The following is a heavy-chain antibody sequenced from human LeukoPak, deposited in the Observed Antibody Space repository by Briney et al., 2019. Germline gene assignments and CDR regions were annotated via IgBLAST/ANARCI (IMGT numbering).Heavy chain of an antibody. CDR1: GFTFSSYG. CDR3: AKDLTVTTFAYYYYYGMDV. Sequence: PGRSMRLSCAASGFTFSSYGMHWVRQAAGKGLEWVAVISYDGSNKYYADSVKDRFTSSRDNSKNPLYLQMNSLRAEDTAVYYCAKDLTVTTFAYYYYYGMDVWGKGTTVTVSS. J-gene: IGHJ6*04. CDR2: ISYDGSNK. V-gene: IGHV3-30*18. D-gene: IGHD4-17*01.